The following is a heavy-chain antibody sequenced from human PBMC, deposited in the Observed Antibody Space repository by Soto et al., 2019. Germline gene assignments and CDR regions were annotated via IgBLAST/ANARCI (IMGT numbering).Heavy chain of an antibody. CDR2: INPSGGST. D-gene: IGHD3-22*01. CDR1: GYTFTSYY. Sequence: GASVKVSCKASGYTFTSYYMHWVRQAPGQGLEGMGIINPSGGSTSYAQKFQGRATMTRDTSTSTVYMELSSLRSEDTAVYYCARVTDYYDSSVYSLDYWGQGPLVTVSS. V-gene: IGHV1-46*01. J-gene: IGHJ4*02. CDR3: ARVTDYYDSSVYSLDY.